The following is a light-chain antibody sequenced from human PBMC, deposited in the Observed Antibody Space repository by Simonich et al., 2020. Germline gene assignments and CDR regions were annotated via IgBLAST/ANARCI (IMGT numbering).Light chain of an antibody. J-gene: IGKJ4*01. CDR1: QSLSSY. Sequence: EIVLTQSPATLSLSPGERATLSCRASQSLSSYLAWYQQQPGQAPRLLIYDASNRATGILARFSGSGSWTDFTLTISSLEPEDFAVYYCQQRSNWPPLTFGGGTKVEIK. V-gene: IGKV3-11*01. CDR3: QQRSNWPPLT. CDR2: DAS.